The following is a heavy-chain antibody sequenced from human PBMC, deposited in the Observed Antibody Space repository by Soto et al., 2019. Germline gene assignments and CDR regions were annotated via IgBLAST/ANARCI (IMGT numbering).Heavy chain of an antibody. CDR3: ANLMVYAIHDAFDI. CDR2: MNPNSGNT. Sequence: ASVKVSCKASGYTFTSYDINWVRQATGQGLEWMGWMNPNSGNTGYAQKFQGRVTMTRNTSISTAYMELNSLRAEDTAVYYCANLMVYAIHDAFDIWGQGTMVPVSS. J-gene: IGHJ3*02. D-gene: IGHD2-8*01. V-gene: IGHV1-8*01. CDR1: GYTFTSYD.